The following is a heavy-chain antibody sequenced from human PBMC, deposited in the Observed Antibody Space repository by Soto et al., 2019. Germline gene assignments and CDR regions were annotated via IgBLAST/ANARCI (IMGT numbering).Heavy chain of an antibody. CDR3: AKDRESSTAPRGGCDY. Sequence: EVQLLESGGGLVQPGGSLRLSCAASGLTFRSYAMSWVRQAPGKGLEWVSGISGSSGSTYYADSVKGRFTISRDNSKNTLFLQMNSLRAEDTAMYYCAKDRESSTAPRGGCDYWGQGTLVTVSS. V-gene: IGHV3-23*01. J-gene: IGHJ4*02. CDR2: ISGSSGST. CDR1: GLTFRSYA. D-gene: IGHD6-6*01.